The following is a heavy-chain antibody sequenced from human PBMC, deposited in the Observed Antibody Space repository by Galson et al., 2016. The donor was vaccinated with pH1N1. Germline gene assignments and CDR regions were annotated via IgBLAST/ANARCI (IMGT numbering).Heavy chain of an antibody. D-gene: IGHD5-24*01. Sequence: SVKVSCKASGGTFTSYHIGWVRQAPGLGLEWVEGIMPIFGTGTYAQKLQGRVTITADASTSTSYMALSSLTSADTAIYYSAINLGSSGYNYFFDSWGQGTLIAVTS. CDR3: AINLGSSGYNYFFDS. CDR1: GGTFTSYH. J-gene: IGHJ4*02. CDR2: IMPIFGTG. V-gene: IGHV1-69*13.